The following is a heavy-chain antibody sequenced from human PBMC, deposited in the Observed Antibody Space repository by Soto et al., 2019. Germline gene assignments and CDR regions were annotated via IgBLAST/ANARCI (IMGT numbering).Heavy chain of an antibody. D-gene: IGHD4-17*01. CDR3: ARQYYGPLDY. J-gene: IGHJ4*02. V-gene: IGHV3-23*01. CDR1: GFTFDTYA. Sequence: QPGGSLRLSCSASGFTFDTYAMTWVRQAPGKGLQWVSIIDGSGATTSYADSVQGRFTISRDNSKTTLYLQMNTLRAEDTAIYYCARQYYGPLDYWGPGTLVTVSS. CDR2: IDGSGATT.